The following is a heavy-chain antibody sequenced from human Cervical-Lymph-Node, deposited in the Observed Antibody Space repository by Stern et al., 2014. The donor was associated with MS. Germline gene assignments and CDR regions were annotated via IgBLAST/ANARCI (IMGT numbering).Heavy chain of an antibody. V-gene: IGHV3-7*01. Sequence: EVQLVESGGGLVQPGGSLRLSCAASGFTCSYWMNWVRQAPGKGLEWVANIKEDGSETYYVDSVKGRFTISRDNAKNSLYLQMNSLRAEDTAVYYCARGSDTWGQGTLVTVSS. CDR3: ARGSDT. CDR2: IKEDGSET. J-gene: IGHJ5*02. CDR1: GFTCSYW. D-gene: IGHD2-15*01.